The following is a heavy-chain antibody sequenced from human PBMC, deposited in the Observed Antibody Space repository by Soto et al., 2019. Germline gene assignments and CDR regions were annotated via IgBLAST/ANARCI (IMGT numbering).Heavy chain of an antibody. CDR2: TYYRSKWYN. Sequence: PSQTLSLTCAISGDSVSSNSAAWNWIRQSPSRGLEWLGRTYYRSKWYNDYAVSVKSRITINPDTSKNQFSLQLNPVTPEDTAVYFCARTLSSSAENWFDPWGQGTLVTVSS. V-gene: IGHV6-1*01. CDR3: ARTLSSSAENWFDP. D-gene: IGHD6-6*01. J-gene: IGHJ5*02. CDR1: GDSVSSNSAA.